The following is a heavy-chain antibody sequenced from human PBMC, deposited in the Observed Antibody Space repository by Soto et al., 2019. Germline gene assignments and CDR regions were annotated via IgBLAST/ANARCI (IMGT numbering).Heavy chain of an antibody. D-gene: IGHD2-2*01. CDR1: GFTFSSYW. CDR2: INSDGSST. Sequence: EVQLVESGGGLVQPGGSLRLSCAASGFTFSSYWMHWVRQAPGKGLVWVSRINSDGSSTSYADSVKGRFTISRDNAKNTLYLQMNSLRAEDTAVYYCARGGVVVPAAMDLYYWGQGTLVDVSS. CDR3: ARGGVVVPAAMDLYY. J-gene: IGHJ4*02. V-gene: IGHV3-74*01.